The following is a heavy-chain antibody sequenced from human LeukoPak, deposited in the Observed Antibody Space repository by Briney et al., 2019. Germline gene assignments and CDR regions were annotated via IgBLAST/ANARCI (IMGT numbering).Heavy chain of an antibody. CDR1: GGSVSSHSYY. V-gene: IGHV4-61*01. Sequence: SETLSLTCTVSGGSVSSHSYYWSWIRQPPGKALEWIGYIFHSGSTNYNPSLKSRITISIDTSKNQFSLKLTSVTAADTAVYYCARDGSSTHPYYYYYMDVWGKGTTVTVSS. CDR2: IFHSGST. J-gene: IGHJ6*03. CDR3: ARDGSSTHPYYYYYMDV. D-gene: IGHD1-26*01.